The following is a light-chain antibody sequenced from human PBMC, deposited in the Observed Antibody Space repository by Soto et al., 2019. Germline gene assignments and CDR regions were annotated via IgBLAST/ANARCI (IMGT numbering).Light chain of an antibody. CDR1: LNVNSY. CDR2: DAS. Sequence: VLTQSPATLSLSPGERATLSCRASLNVNSYLAWHQQKPGQAPRLLIYDASNRAAGIPARFSGSGSGTDFTLTISSLEPEDFAIYYCQQRQYWPPITFGQGTRLEI. J-gene: IGKJ5*01. V-gene: IGKV3-11*01. CDR3: QQRQYWPPIT.